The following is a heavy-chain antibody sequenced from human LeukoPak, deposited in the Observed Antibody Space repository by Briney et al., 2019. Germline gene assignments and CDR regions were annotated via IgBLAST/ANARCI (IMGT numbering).Heavy chain of an antibody. J-gene: IGHJ4*02. D-gene: IGHD6-13*01. CDR1: GGTFSSYA. V-gene: IGHV1-69*13. Sequence: SVKVSCKASGGTFSSYAISWVRQAPGQGPEWMGGIIPIFGTANYAQKFQGRVTITADESTSTAYMELSSLRSEDTAVYYCARAGIAAAGTLDYWGQGTLVTVSS. CDR3: ARAGIAAAGTLDY. CDR2: IIPIFGTA.